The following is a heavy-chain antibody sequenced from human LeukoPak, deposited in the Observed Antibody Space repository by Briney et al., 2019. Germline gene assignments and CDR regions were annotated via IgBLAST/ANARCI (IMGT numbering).Heavy chain of an antibody. CDR2: IYYSGST. D-gene: IGHD6-6*01. J-gene: IGHJ4*02. CDR3: AREKYSSSSALDYFDY. CDR1: GGSISSYY. Sequence: SETLSLTCTVSGGSISSYYWSWIRQPPGKGLERIGYIYYSGSTNYNPSLKSRVTISVDTSKNQFSLKLSSVTAADTAVYYCAREKYSSSSALDYFDYWGQGTLVTVSS. V-gene: IGHV4-59*01.